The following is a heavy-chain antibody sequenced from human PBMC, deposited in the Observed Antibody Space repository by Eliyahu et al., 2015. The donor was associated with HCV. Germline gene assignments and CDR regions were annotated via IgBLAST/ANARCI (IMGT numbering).Heavy chain of an antibody. J-gene: IGHJ4*02. CDR1: GFTFNSYG. Sequence: QVQLVESGGGVVQPGRSLRLSCAASGFTFNSYGMHWVRQAPGKGLEWVAVISYDGSNLYYADSVKGRFIISRDNSKNTLYLQMNSLRAEDTAVYYCAKDHDFWSSDFDYWGQGTLVTVSS. D-gene: IGHD3-3*01. CDR2: ISYDGSNL. V-gene: IGHV3-30*18. CDR3: AKDHDFWSSDFDY.